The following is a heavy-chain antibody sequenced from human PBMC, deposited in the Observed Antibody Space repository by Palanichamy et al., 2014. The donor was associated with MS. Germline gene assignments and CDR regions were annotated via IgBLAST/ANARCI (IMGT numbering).Heavy chain of an antibody. J-gene: IGHJ4*02. V-gene: IGHV3-48*03. CDR3: ASVEMATTTG. D-gene: IGHD5-24*01. Sequence: EWGGGLVQPGGSLRLSCAASGFTFSSYEMNWVRQAPGKGLEWVSYIDSSGTTTHYAGSVKGRFTISRDNARNSLYLQMNSLRAEDTALYYCASVEMATTTGWGQGTLVTVSS. CDR1: GFTFSSYE. CDR2: IDSSGTTT.